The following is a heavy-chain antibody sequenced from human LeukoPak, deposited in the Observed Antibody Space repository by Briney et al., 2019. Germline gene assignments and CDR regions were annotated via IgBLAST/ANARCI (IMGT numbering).Heavy chain of an antibody. CDR2: IYSGGST. Sequence: GGSLRLSCAASGFTVSSNYMSWVRQAPGKGLEWVSVIYSGGSTYYADSVKGRFTISRDNSKSTLYIQMNSLRAEDTAVYYCARTVTRHYYYYMDVWGKGTTVTVSS. J-gene: IGHJ6*03. CDR3: ARTVTRHYYYYMDV. CDR1: GFTVSSNY. D-gene: IGHD4-11*01. V-gene: IGHV3-53*01.